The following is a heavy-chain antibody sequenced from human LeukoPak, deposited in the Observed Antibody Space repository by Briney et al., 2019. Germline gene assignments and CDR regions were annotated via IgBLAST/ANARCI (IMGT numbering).Heavy chain of an antibody. CDR1: GGSISSGGYY. CDR3: AREQMGYYYDSSGSHDAFDI. CDR2: IYYSGST. Sequence: PSQTLSLTCTVSGGSISSGGYYWSWIRQHPGKGLEWIGYIYYSGSTYYNPSLKSRVTISVDTSKNQFFLKLSSVTAADTAVYYCAREQMGYYYDSSGSHDAFDIWGQGTMVTVSS. J-gene: IGHJ3*02. D-gene: IGHD3-22*01. V-gene: IGHV4-31*03.